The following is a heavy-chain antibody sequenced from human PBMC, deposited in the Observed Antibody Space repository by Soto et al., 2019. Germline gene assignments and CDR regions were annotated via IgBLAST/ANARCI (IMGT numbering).Heavy chain of an antibody. CDR1: GGSISSSSW. CDR2: IYYSGST. V-gene: IGHV4-31*11. CDR3: ARDRRGSITMVPFQH. J-gene: IGHJ1*01. Sequence: SETLSLTCAVSGGSISSSSWWSWIRQHPGKGLEWIGYIYYSGSTYYNPSLKSRVTISVDTSKNQFSLKLSSVTAADTAVYYCARDRRGSITMVPFQHWGQGSLVTVSS. D-gene: IGHD3-10*01.